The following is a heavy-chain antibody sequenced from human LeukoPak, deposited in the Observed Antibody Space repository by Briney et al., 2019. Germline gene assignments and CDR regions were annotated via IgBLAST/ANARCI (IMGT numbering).Heavy chain of an antibody. D-gene: IGHD4-17*01. V-gene: IGHV4-59*08. CDR3: ARGGNYGDYDGYFDY. CDR1: GGSISSYY. CDR2: IYYSGST. Sequence: SETLSLTCTVPGGSISSYYWSWLRQPPGKGLEWIGYIYYSGSTNYNPSLRSRVTISVATSKNQFSLKLSSVTAADTAVYYCARGGNYGDYDGYFDYWGQGTLVTVSS. J-gene: IGHJ4*02.